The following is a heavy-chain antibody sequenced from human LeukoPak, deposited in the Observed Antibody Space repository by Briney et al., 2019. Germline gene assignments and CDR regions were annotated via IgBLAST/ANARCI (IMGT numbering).Heavy chain of an antibody. D-gene: IGHD6-19*01. J-gene: IGHJ4*02. CDR2: IIPIFGTA. Sequence: AASVKLSCKASGGTFSSYAISWVRQAPGQGLEWMGGIIPIFGTANYAQKFQGRVTITADESTSTAYMELSSMRSEDTAVYYCARHSGWYVFDYWGQGTLVTVSS. V-gene: IGHV1-69*13. CDR3: ARHSGWYVFDY. CDR1: GGTFSSYA.